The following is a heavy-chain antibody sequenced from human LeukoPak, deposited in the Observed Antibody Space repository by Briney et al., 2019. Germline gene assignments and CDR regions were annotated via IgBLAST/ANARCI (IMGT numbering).Heavy chain of an antibody. CDR3: ARGPGYYYGSGSIYYYYGMDV. CDR2: INHSGST. V-gene: IGHV4-34*01. Sequence: SVTLSLTCAVYGGSFSGDYWSWTRQPPGKGLEWIGEINHSGSTNYNPSLKSRVTISVDTSKNQLSLKLSSVTAADTAVYYCARGPGYYYGSGSIYYYYGMDVWGQGTTVTVSS. D-gene: IGHD3-10*01. J-gene: IGHJ6*02. CDR1: GGSFSGDY.